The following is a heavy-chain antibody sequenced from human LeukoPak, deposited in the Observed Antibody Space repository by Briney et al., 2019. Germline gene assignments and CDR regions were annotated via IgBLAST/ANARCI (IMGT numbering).Heavy chain of an antibody. CDR1: GGTFSSYA. CDR2: IITIFGTA. CDR3: TSTLGYCFNGLCYKERYFDY. Sequence: SVKVSCKASGGTFSSYAISWVRQAPGQGLEWMGGIITIFGTANYAQRFQGRVTITADGSTSTFYMELNSLRSEDTAMYYCTSTLGYCFNGLCYKERYFDYWGQGTLVTVSS. J-gene: IGHJ4*02. D-gene: IGHD2-8*01. V-gene: IGHV1-69*13.